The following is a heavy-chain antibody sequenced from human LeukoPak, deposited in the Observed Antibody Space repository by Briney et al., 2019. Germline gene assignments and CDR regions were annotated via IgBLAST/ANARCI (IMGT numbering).Heavy chain of an antibody. CDR1: GYTFTVHY. CDR2: INPNSGGT. Sequence: ASVKVSCKASGYTFTVHYMHCLRQAPGHPLEWMEWINPNSGGTNYAQKFQGRVTMTRDTSISTADMELSRLRSDDTAVYYCAKDRARVGTMVDAFDMWGQGTMVTVSS. J-gene: IGHJ3*02. D-gene: IGHD1-1*01. CDR3: AKDRARVGTMVDAFDM. V-gene: IGHV1-2*02.